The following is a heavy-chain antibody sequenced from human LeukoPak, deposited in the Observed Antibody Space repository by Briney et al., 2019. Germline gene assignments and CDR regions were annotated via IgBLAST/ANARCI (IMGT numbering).Heavy chain of an antibody. D-gene: IGHD3-16*02. CDR2: IYHSGST. Sequence: SETLSLTCTVSGYSISSGYYWGWIRQPPGKGLEWIGSIYHSGSTYYNPSLKSRVTISVDTSKNQFSLKLSSVTAADTAVYYCARRPAPFDLLLFAFDIWGQGTMVTVSS. CDR1: GYSISSGYY. J-gene: IGHJ3*02. CDR3: ARRPAPFDLLLFAFDI. V-gene: IGHV4-38-2*02.